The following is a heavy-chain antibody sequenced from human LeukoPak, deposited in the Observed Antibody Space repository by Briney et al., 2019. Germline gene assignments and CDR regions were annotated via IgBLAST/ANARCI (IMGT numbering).Heavy chain of an antibody. D-gene: IGHD2-2*01. CDR2: IYPGDSDT. CDR1: GYSFASYW. Sequence: GESLKISCKGSGYSFASYWIGWVRQMPGKGLEWMGIIYPGDSDTRYSPSFQGQVTISADKSISTAYLQWSSLKASDTAMYYCARPGGDIVVVPQGAFDIWGQGTMVTVSS. V-gene: IGHV5-51*01. J-gene: IGHJ3*02. CDR3: ARPGGDIVVVPQGAFDI.